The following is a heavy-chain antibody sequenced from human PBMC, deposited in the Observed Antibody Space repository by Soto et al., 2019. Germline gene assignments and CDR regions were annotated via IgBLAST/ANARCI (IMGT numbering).Heavy chain of an antibody. D-gene: IGHD6-19*01. CDR3: AREPRQWLWPPPHYFDY. V-gene: IGHV1-18*01. J-gene: IGHJ4*02. Sequence: ASVKVSCKASGYTFTSYGISWVRQAPGQGLEWMGWISAYNGNTNYAQKLQGRVTMTTDTSTSTAYMELRSLRSDDTAVYYCAREPRQWLWPPPHYFDYWGQGTLVTVSS. CDR1: GYTFTSYG. CDR2: ISAYNGNT.